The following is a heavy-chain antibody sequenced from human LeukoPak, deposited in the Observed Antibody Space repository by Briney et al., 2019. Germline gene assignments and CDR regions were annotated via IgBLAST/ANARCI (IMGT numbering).Heavy chain of an antibody. V-gene: IGHV4-38-2*02. D-gene: IGHD3-3*01. J-gene: IGHJ4*02. Sequence: SETLSLTCTVSGYSISSGYYWGWIRQPPGKGLEWIGSIYHSGSTYYNPSLKSRVTISVDTSKNQFSLKLSSVTAADTAVYYCVRSDDFWSGYYGYWGQGTLVTVSS. CDR3: VRSDDFWSGYYGY. CDR2: IYHSGST. CDR1: GYSISSGYY.